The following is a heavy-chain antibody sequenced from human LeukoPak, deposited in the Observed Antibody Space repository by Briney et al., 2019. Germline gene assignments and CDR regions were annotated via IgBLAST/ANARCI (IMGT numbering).Heavy chain of an antibody. CDR3: ASEILYDSSGYYRD. V-gene: IGHV1-69*06. CDR2: IIPIFGTA. Sequence: ASVKVSCKASGYTFTGYYMHWVRQAPGQGLEWMGGIIPIFGTANYAQKFQGRVTITADKSTSTAYMELSSLRSEDTAVYYCASEILYDSSGYYRDWGQGTLVTVSS. D-gene: IGHD3-22*01. CDR1: GYTFTGYY. J-gene: IGHJ4*02.